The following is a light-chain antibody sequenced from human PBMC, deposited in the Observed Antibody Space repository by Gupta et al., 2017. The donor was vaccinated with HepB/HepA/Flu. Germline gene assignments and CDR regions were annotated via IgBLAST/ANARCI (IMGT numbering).Light chain of an antibody. J-gene: IGLJ3*02. Sequence: QSVLTRPPSASETPGQTVTISCSGGTSNIGTNYVCWYQQVPGTAPKLLIYRTDQRPSGVPDRFSGSKSATSASLAIXGXRSQDEXDYYCAAWDDSLTAWVFGGGTKLTVL. CDR2: RTD. CDR1: TSNIGTNY. CDR3: AAWDDSLTAWV. V-gene: IGLV1-47*01.